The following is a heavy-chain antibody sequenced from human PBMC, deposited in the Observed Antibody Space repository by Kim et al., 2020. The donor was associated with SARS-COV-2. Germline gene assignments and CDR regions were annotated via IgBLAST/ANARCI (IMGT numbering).Heavy chain of an antibody. Sequence: TNYTPSLTSRVTITVYTSKNQFSLKLSSVTAADTAVYYCARGSLWFGEFYWGQGTLVTVSS. CDR2: T. D-gene: IGHD3-10*01. J-gene: IGHJ4*02. V-gene: IGHV4-59*09. CDR3: ARGSLWFGEFY.